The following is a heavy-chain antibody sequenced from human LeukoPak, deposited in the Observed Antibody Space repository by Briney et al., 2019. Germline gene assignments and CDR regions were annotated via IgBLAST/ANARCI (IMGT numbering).Heavy chain of an antibody. D-gene: IGHD2-15*01. Sequence: GASVKVSCKASGYTFTSYYMHWVRQATGQGLEWMEWVNPNSGNTGCAQKFQGRVTITRDTSINTAYMELSSLRSEDTAVYYCARVDGSPDSWGQGTLVTVSS. V-gene: IGHV1-8*03. CDR1: GYTFTSYY. CDR3: ARVDGSPDS. CDR2: VNPNSGNT. J-gene: IGHJ4*02.